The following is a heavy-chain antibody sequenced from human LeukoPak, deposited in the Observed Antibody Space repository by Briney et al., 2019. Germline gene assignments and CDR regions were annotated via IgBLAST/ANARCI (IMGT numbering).Heavy chain of an antibody. D-gene: IGHD4/OR15-4a*01. Sequence: GGSLRLSCAASGFTFSSYAMSWVRQAPGKGLEWVSAICGSGGCTYYAGSVRGRFTISRDNSKTTLYLQMNSLRAEDTAVYYCAKGHGANSVGLLDYWGQGTLVTVSS. CDR2: ICGSGGCT. V-gene: IGHV3-23*01. CDR1: GFTFSSYA. CDR3: AKGHGANSVGLLDY. J-gene: IGHJ4*02.